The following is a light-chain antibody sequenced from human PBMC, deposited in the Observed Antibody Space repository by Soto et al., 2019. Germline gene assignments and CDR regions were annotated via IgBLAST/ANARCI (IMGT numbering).Light chain of an antibody. CDR2: SNN. J-gene: IGLJ3*02. CDR3: AAWDDSLNGWV. V-gene: IGLV1-44*01. Sequence: QSVLTQPPSASGTPGQRVTISCSGSSSNIGSNTVNWYQQLPGTAPKLVIYSNNQPPSGVPDRFSGSKSGTSASLAISGLQSEDEADYYCAAWDDSLNGWVFGGGTKLTVL. CDR1: SSNIGSNT.